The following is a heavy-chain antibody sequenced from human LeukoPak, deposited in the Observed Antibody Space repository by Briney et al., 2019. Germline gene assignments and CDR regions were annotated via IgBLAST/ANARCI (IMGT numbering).Heavy chain of an antibody. J-gene: IGHJ4*02. CDR3: AKRVPYSSSSVYFDC. D-gene: IGHD6-6*01. CDR1: GFTFTNYV. Sequence: QPGGSLRLSCAASGFTFTNYVMGWVRQAPGKGLEWVSAISDDGRSTYYADSVKGRFTISRDNSKNTLYLQMNNLRAEDTAFYYCAKRVPYSSSSVYFDCWGQGTLVTVSS. CDR2: ISDDGRST. V-gene: IGHV3-23*01.